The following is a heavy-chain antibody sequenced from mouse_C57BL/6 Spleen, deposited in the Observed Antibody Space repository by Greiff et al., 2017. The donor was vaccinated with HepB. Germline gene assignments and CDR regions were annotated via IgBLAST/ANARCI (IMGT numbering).Heavy chain of an antibody. CDR3: ARRGNYGAMDY. CDR1: GYTFTSYW. Sequence: QVQLQQPGAELVKPGASVKLSCKASGYTFTSYWMHWVKQRPGQGLEWIGMIHPNSGSTNYNEKFKSKATLTVDKSSSTAYMQLSSLTSEDAAVYYCARRGNYGAMDYWGQGTSVTVSS. V-gene: IGHV1-64*01. J-gene: IGHJ4*01. D-gene: IGHD2-1*01. CDR2: IHPNSGST.